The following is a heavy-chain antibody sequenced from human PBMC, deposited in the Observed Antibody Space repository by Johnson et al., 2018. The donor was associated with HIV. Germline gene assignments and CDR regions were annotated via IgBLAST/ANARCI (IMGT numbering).Heavy chain of an antibody. CDR2: ISYDGSNK. D-gene: IGHD3-10*01. CDR1: RFTFSSYA. V-gene: IGHV3-30*04. CDR3: ARDSPGEITMVQGVIGI. Sequence: QVQLVESGGGVVQPGGSLRLSCAASRFTFSSYAMHWVRQAPGKGLEWVAVISYDGSNKYYADSVKGRFTISRDNSKNTLYLQMNSLRAEDTAVYYCARDSPGEITMVQGVIGIWGQGTMVTVSS. J-gene: IGHJ3*02.